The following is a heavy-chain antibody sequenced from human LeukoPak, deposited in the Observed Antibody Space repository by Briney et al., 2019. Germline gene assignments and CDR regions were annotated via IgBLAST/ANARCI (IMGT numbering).Heavy chain of an antibody. CDR2: ISSSSSTI. Sequence: GGALRLSCAASGFTFGSYSMDCVGQARGKGLEWVSYISSSSSTIYYADSVKGRFTISRDNAKNSLYLQMNSLRAEDTAVYYCATALTDLDYWGQGTLVTVSS. V-gene: IGHV3-48*04. CDR3: ATALTDLDY. J-gene: IGHJ4*02. CDR1: GFTFGSYS.